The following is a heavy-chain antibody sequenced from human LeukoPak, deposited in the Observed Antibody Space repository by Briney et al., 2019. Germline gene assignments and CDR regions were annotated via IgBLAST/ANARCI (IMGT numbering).Heavy chain of an antibody. D-gene: IGHD6-13*01. Sequence: PGGSLTLSCAASGFIFTSYTMTWVRQAPGKGLEWVASITSTSSYIYYADSVKGRFTSSRDNAKNTLYLEMNSLKTEDTAVYHCTRGYSSYWYGVQAPYYFDYWGQGTLVTVSS. CDR3: TRGYSSYWYGVQAPYYFDY. V-gene: IGHV3-21*03. CDR2: ITSTSSYI. CDR1: GFIFTSYT. J-gene: IGHJ4*02.